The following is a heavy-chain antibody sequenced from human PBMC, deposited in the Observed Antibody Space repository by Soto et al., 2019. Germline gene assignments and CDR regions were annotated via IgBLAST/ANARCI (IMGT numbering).Heavy chain of an antibody. Sequence: GGSLRLSCAASGFTFSSYGMHWVRQAPGKGLEWVAVISYDGSNKYYADSVKGRFTISRDNSKNTLYLQMNSLRAEDTAVYYCAKDWYSGYDLGYFDYWGQGTLVTVSS. V-gene: IGHV3-30*18. CDR3: AKDWYSGYDLGYFDY. CDR1: GFTFSSYG. D-gene: IGHD5-12*01. CDR2: ISYDGSNK. J-gene: IGHJ4*02.